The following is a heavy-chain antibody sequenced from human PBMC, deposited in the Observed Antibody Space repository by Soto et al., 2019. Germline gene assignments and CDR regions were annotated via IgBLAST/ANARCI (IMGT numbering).Heavy chain of an antibody. Sequence: VASVKVSCKASGYTFTSYDINWVRQATGQGLEWMGWMNPNSGNTGYAQKFQGGVTMTRNTSISTAYMELSSLRSEDTAVYYCARGLSRITIFGVVIQYGMDVWGQGTTVTVSS. J-gene: IGHJ6*02. CDR2: MNPNSGNT. CDR3: ARGLSRITIFGVVIQYGMDV. D-gene: IGHD3-3*01. V-gene: IGHV1-8*01. CDR1: GYTFTSYD.